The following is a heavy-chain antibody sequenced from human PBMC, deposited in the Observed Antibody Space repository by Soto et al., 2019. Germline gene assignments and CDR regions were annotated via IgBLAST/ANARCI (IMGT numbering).Heavy chain of an antibody. Sequence: QVQLVESGGGVVQPGRSLRLSCAASGFTFSSYSMHWVRQSPGKGLEWVAVLSYDVRNRFYADSVKGRFTISRDNAKNTLYLQMNSLRTEDTAVHYCAREYVTGYYNVLGYWGQGTLVTVSS. V-gene: IGHV3-30*04. J-gene: IGHJ4*02. CDR3: AREYVTGYYNVLGY. D-gene: IGHD3-9*01. CDR1: GFTFSSYS. CDR2: LSYDVRNR.